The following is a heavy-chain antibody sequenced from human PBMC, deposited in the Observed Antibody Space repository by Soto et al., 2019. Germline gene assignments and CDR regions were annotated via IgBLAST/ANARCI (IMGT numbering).Heavy chain of an antibody. CDR1: GFTFSSYW. J-gene: IGHJ6*02. V-gene: IGHV3-74*01. Sequence: PGGSLRLSCAASGFTFSSYWMHWVRQAPGKGLVWVSRINSDGSSTYYADSVKGRFTISRDNSKNTLYLQMDSLRAEDSAVYYCANASSSWDGYYSYGMDVWGPGTTVTVSS. D-gene: IGHD6-13*01. CDR2: INSDGSST. CDR3: ANASSSWDGYYSYGMDV.